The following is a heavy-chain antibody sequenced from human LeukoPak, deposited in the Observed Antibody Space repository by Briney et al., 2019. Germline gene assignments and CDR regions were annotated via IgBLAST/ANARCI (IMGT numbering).Heavy chain of an antibody. Sequence: GASVKVSCKASGGTFSSYAISWVRQAPGQGLEWMGGIIPIFGTSNYAQKFQGRVTITTDESTSTAYMELSSLRSEDTAVYYCARERGYSGYDQYYFDYWGQGTLVTVSS. V-gene: IGHV1-69*05. D-gene: IGHD5-12*01. CDR1: GGTFSSYA. CDR2: IIPIFGTS. CDR3: ARERGYSGYDQYYFDY. J-gene: IGHJ4*02.